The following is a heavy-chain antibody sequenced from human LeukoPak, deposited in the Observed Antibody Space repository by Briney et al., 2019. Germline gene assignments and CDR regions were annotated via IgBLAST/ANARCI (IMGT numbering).Heavy chain of an antibody. CDR2: ISGSGGST. Sequence: GGSLELSGEASDLTFTSGARGWFRRAPGKGLEGSPAISGSGGSTYYADSVKGRFTISRDNSKNTLYLQMNSLRAEDTAVYYCAKAVPGSFYYFDYWGQGTLVTVSS. D-gene: IGHD6-19*01. V-gene: IGHV3-23*01. J-gene: IGHJ4*02. CDR1: DLTFTSGA. CDR3: AKAVPGSFYYFDY.